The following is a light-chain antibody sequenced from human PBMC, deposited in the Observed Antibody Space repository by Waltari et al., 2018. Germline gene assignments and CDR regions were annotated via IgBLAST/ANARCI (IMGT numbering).Light chain of an antibody. Sequence: EIVMTQSPVTLSVSPGERATLSCRASQSISSSLAWYQQKPGQAPRLLIYGASTRATGIPARFSGSGSGTEFTLTISSLQSEDFAIYSCQQYNNWPRTFGQGTKVEIK. J-gene: IGKJ1*01. CDR1: QSISSS. CDR2: GAS. V-gene: IGKV3-15*01. CDR3: QQYNNWPRT.